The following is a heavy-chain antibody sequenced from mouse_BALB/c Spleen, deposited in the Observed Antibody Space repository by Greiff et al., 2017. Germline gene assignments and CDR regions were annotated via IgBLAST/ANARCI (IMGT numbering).Heavy chain of an antibody. CDR1: GYTFTDYV. V-gene: IGHV1S136*01. CDR2: LYPYNDGT. Sequence: VQLQQSGPELVKPGASVKMSCKASGYTFTDYVMHWVKQKPGQGLVWIGYLYPYNDGTEYIEKFKGKATLTLAKSSSTAYMVLSSLTAEDSTVFYGARGGARATFAMDYWGQGTSVTVSS. J-gene: IGHJ4*01. CDR3: ARGGARATFAMDY. D-gene: IGHD3-1*01.